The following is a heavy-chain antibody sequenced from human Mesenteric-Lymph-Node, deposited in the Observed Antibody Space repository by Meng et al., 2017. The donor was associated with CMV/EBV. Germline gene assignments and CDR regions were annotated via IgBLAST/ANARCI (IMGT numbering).Heavy chain of an antibody. CDR3: AKGTYYYGMDV. J-gene: IGHJ6*02. V-gene: IGHV3-30*04. Sequence: GESLKISCAASGFSFSNYAMHWVRQAPGKGLEWLAIMSFDGINKYYADSVKGRFTISRDNSKNTLYLQMNSLRVEDTAVYYCAKGTYYYGMDVWGQGIRVTVSS. CDR2: MSFDGINK. CDR1: GFSFSNYA.